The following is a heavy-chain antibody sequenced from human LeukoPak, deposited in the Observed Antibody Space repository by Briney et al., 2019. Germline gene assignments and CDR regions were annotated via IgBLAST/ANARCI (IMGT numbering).Heavy chain of an antibody. Sequence: GASVKVPCKASGYTFSNFGISWVRQAPGQGLEWMGWISGNNDNPNYGQKFQGRFTVTTDSSTSTAYMELRDLRSDDTAVYDCARDGTSTDDYWGQGTLVTVSS. D-gene: IGHD2-2*01. CDR1: GYTFSNFG. J-gene: IGHJ4*02. CDR3: ARDGTSTDDY. CDR2: ISGNNDNP. V-gene: IGHV1-18*01.